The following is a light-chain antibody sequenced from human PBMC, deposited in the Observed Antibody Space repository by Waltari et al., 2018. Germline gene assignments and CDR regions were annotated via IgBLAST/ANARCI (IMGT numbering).Light chain of an antibody. Sequence: QSVLTQPPSASGTPGPRVTIPCSGSRSNLGRTVANWYQQPPGTAPKVLIYRNNQRPSGVPDRFSGSKSGTSAALAISGLQSEDEGDYYCAAWDDSLHGPVFGAGTKVTVL. CDR1: RSNLGRTV. CDR2: RNN. V-gene: IGLV1-44*01. J-gene: IGLJ3*02. CDR3: AAWDDSLHGPV.